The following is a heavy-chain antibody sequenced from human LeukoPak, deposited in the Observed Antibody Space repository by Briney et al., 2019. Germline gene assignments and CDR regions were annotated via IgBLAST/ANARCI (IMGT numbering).Heavy chain of an antibody. CDR2: IYYSGST. D-gene: IGHD5-12*01. CDR3: ARESNLPNPGKYSGYDLCFDY. Sequence: SETLSLTCTVSGGSISSSSYYWGWIRQPPGKGLEWIGSIYYSGSTYYNPSLKSRVTISVDTSKNQFSLKLSSVTAADTAVYYCARESNLPNPGKYSGYDLCFDYWGQGTLVTVSS. J-gene: IGHJ4*02. V-gene: IGHV4-39*02. CDR1: GGSISSSSYY.